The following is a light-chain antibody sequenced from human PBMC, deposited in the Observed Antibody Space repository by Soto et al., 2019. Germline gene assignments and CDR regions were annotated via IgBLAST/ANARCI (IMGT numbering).Light chain of an antibody. V-gene: IGLV2-14*01. CDR3: SSYTSSSTLVV. CDR2: DVS. J-gene: IGLJ2*01. Sequence: QSALTQPASVSGSPGQSITISCTGPSSDVGGYNYVSWYQQHPGKAPKLMIYDVSNRPSGVSNRFSGSKSGNTASLTISGLQAEDEDDYYCSSYTSSSTLVVFGGGTKVTVL. CDR1: SSDVGGYNY.